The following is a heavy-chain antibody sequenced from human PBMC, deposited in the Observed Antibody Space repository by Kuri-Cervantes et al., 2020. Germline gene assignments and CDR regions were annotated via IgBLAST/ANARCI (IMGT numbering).Heavy chain of an antibody. Sequence: GSLRLSCAVYGGSFSGYYWSWIRQPPGKGLEWIGEINHSGSTNNNPSLKSRVTISVDTSKNQFSLKLSSVTAADTAVYYCARGALGGSYFDYWGQGTLVTVSS. V-gene: IGHV4-34*01. D-gene: IGHD1-26*01. CDR1: GGSFSGYY. J-gene: IGHJ4*02. CDR3: ARGALGGSYFDY. CDR2: INHSGST.